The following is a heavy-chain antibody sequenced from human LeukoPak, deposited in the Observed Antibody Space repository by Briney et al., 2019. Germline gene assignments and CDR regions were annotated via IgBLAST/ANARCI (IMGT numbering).Heavy chain of an antibody. CDR2: INPNSGVT. Sequence: ASVKVSCKASGYTFTNYYMHWVRQAPGQGLEWMGWINPNSGVTKSAQRFQGRVTMTSDTSITTAYMELSRLRSDDTAVYYCARETPPRRGAPAGVLFPDWGHGTLVTVSS. V-gene: IGHV1-2*02. D-gene: IGHD6-13*01. CDR1: GYTFTNYY. CDR3: ARETPPRRGAPAGVLFPD. J-gene: IGHJ4*01.